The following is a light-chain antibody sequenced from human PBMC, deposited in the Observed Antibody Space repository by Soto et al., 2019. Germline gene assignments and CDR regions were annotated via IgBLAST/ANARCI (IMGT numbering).Light chain of an antibody. CDR2: DAS. CDR3: QQYGKSLFT. V-gene: IGKV3-20*01. J-gene: IGKJ4*01. Sequence: EIVLTQSPGTLSLSPGERATLSCRASPSLSSSYLAWYKQKAVQAPRLLIYDASRWATGIPDRCSGSVSGTDFSLTISRMAPVAFALYYSQQYGKSLFTLGGGTKVEIK. CDR1: PSLSSSY.